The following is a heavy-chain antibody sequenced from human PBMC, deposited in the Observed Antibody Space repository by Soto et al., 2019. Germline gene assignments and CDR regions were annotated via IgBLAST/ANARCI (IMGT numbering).Heavy chain of an antibody. CDR3: ARKGRVRSSPNAGWWCDP. CDR1: GYTFTGYY. Sequence: QVQLVPSVAEVKTPGASVKVSGKASGYTFTGYYMHRVRQTPGLGLEWSGWINPISGGPNYAQQCQGCVTMTRDAVISTAYMELSRLRSDGTAVYDCARKGRVRSSPNAGWWCDPWSQGSLVIVAS. V-gene: IGHV1-2*04. J-gene: IGHJ5*02. D-gene: IGHD3-9*01. CDR2: INPISGGP.